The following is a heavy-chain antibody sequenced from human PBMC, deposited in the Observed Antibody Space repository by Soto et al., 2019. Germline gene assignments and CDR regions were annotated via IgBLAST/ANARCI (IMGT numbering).Heavy chain of an antibody. J-gene: IGHJ6*02. CDR3: ARGDSSARGVSYYYGMDV. Sequence: PGGSLRLSCAASGFTSSSYDMHWVRQATGKGLEWVSAIGTAGDPYYPGSVKGRFTISRENAKNSLYLQMNSLRAGDTAVYYCARGDSSARGVSYYYGMDVWGQGTTVTVSS. V-gene: IGHV3-13*05. D-gene: IGHD6-25*01. CDR1: GFTSSSYD. CDR2: IGTAGDP.